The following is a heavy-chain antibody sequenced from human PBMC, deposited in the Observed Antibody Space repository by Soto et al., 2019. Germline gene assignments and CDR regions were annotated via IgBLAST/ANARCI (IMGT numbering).Heavy chain of an antibody. CDR3: ARALSSAAGLYFAF. Sequence: PXETLSLTCTVSVVSISSYYWSWIRHPAGKGMEWIGRIHTTDGTNYNPSLKSRVTMSIDTSNNQFSLKLSSLTAADTAVYYCARALSSAAGLYFAFRGQGTLVT. V-gene: IGHV4-4*07. CDR1: VVSISSYY. CDR2: IHTTDGT. J-gene: IGHJ4*02. D-gene: IGHD6-13*01.